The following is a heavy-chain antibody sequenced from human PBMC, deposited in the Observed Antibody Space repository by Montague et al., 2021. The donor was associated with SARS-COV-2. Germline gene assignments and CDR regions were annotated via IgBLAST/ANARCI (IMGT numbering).Heavy chain of an antibody. CDR2: VYHTMST. CDR1: GDSISTDNG. Sequence: SETLSLTCFVFGDSISTDNGRTHVRMPTSTGLHRAGEVYHTMSTTYKPSLKSRVSMSVDKSWNQFSLRLTSATAADTAIYYCARKGSGSSDLAYWGQGTLVTVSS. CDR3: ARKGSGSSDLAY. V-gene: IGHV4-4*02. J-gene: IGHJ1*01. D-gene: IGHD1-26*01.